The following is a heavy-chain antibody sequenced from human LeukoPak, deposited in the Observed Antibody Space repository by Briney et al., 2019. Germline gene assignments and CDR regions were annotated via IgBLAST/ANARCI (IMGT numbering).Heavy chain of an antibody. Sequence: ASVKVSCKASGYTFAASYIQWVRQAPGQGLEWMGWINPNSGGTNYAQKFQGRVTMTRDTSISTAYMELNRLRSDDTAVYYCARRLERLWPDAFDIWGQGTMVTVSS. CDR3: ARRLERLWPDAFDI. D-gene: IGHD1-1*01. CDR1: GYTFAASY. CDR2: INPNSGGT. J-gene: IGHJ3*02. V-gene: IGHV1-2*02.